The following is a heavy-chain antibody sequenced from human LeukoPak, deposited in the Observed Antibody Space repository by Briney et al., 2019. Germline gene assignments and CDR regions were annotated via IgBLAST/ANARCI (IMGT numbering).Heavy chain of an antibody. J-gene: IGHJ4*02. CDR3: ARDSVTLYYGSGSPLDY. V-gene: IGHV3-48*04. CDR1: GFTFSSYA. D-gene: IGHD3-10*01. CDR2: ISSSGSTI. Sequence: GGSLRLSCAASGFTFSSYAMYWVRQAPGKGLEWVSYISSSGSTIYYADSVKGRFTISRDNAKNSLYLQMNSLRAEDTAVYYCARDSVTLYYGSGSPLDYWGQGTLVTVSS.